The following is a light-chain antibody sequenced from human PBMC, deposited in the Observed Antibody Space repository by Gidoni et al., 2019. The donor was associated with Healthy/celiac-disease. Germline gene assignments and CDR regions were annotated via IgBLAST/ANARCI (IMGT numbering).Light chain of an antibody. V-gene: IGKV4-1*01. CDR1: QSVLYSSNNKNY. J-gene: IGKJ3*01. CDR2: WAS. Sequence: DIVITQSPYSLAVSLGERATINCKTSQSVLYSSNNKNYLAWYQQKPGQPPKLLIYWASTRESGVPDRFSGSGSGTDFTLTISSLQAEDVAVYYCQQYYSTPFTFGPGTKVEIK. CDR3: QQYYSTPFT.